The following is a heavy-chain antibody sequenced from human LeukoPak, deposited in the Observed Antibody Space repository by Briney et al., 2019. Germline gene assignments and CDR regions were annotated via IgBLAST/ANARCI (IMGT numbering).Heavy chain of an antibody. CDR3: AKLDDYYDSSGYSFLY. CDR1: GFTFSSYA. V-gene: IGHV3-23*01. J-gene: IGHJ4*02. Sequence: GGSLRLSCAASGFTFSSYAMSWVRQAPGKGLEWVSAISGSGGSTYCADSVKGRFTISRDNSKSTLYLQMSSLRAEDTAVFYCAKLDDYYDSSGYSFLYWGQGTLVTVSS. CDR2: ISGSGGST. D-gene: IGHD3-22*01.